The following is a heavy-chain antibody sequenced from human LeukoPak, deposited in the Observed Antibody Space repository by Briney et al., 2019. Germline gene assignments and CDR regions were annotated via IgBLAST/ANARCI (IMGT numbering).Heavy chain of an antibody. D-gene: IGHD2-15*01. Sequence: PGGSLRLSCAASGFTFSSYGMHWVRQAPGKGLDWVAFIRYDGSNKYYADSVKGRFTISRDNSKNTLYLQMNSLRAEDTAVYYCATSDGYCSGGSCYAGYWGQGTLVTVSS. CDR2: IRYDGSNK. CDR3: ATSDGYCSGGSCYAGY. V-gene: IGHV3-30*02. CDR1: GFTFSSYG. J-gene: IGHJ4*02.